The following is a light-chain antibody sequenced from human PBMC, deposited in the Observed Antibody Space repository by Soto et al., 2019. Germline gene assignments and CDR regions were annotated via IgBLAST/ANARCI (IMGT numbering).Light chain of an antibody. CDR1: QSIDTW. V-gene: IGKV1-5*03. J-gene: IGKJ3*01. CDR2: RAS. CDR3: QRYDTYSGT. Sequence: DIQMTQSTSTLSASVGDRVTITCRASQSIDTWLAWYQQKPGKAPKLLIYRASSLESGVPSRFGGSGSGTELTLTISSLQTDDFSTYYCQRYDTYSGTFGPGTKVDIK.